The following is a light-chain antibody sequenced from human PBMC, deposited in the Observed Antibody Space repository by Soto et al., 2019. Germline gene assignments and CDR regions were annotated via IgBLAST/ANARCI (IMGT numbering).Light chain of an antibody. CDR3: QQYESSPT. CDR2: GAS. J-gene: IGKJ1*01. CDR1: QSISSSC. V-gene: IGKV3-20*01. Sequence: EIVLTQSPGTLSLSPGERATFSCRASQSISSSCLAWYQQKPGQAPRLLIYGASGRATGIPDRFSGSGSGTDFPLTISRLEPEDFAVYYCQQYESSPTFGQGTKVEIK.